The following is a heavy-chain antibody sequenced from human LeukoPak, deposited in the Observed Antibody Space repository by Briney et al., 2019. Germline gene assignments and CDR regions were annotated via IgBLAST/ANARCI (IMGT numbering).Heavy chain of an antibody. V-gene: IGHV3-23*01. Sequence: PGGSLILSCSASGFNFSSYAMSWVRQAPGKGLEWVSGISGSGGSTYYADSVKGRFTISRDNSKNTLFLQMNSLRAEDTALYYCAKGSYYDNSGYYYFDYWGQGTLVTVSS. D-gene: IGHD3-22*01. CDR3: AKGSYYDNSGYYYFDY. J-gene: IGHJ4*02. CDR1: GFNFSSYA. CDR2: ISGSGGST.